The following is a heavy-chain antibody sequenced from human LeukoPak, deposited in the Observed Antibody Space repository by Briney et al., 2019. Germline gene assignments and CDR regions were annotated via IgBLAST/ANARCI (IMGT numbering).Heavy chain of an antibody. CDR3: AKGHIGDSGYFYFDL. D-gene: IGHD2-21*01. CDR1: AFTFSSYG. Sequence: GGSLRLSCAASAFTFSSYGINWVRQAPGKGLEWVSGISGSGGNTYYTDSVKGRFTISRDNSENTLYLHMNSLRAEDTAVYYCAKGHIGDSGYFYFDLWGRGTLVTVSS. J-gene: IGHJ2*01. V-gene: IGHV3-23*01. CDR2: ISGSGGNT.